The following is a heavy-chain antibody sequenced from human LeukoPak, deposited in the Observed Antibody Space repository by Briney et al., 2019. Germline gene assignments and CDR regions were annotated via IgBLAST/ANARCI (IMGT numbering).Heavy chain of an antibody. Sequence: GGSLRLSCAASGFTFSNYAMRWVRQAPGKGLEWVSGISGSGDSTYYADSVKGRFTISRDNSKNTLYLQMNSLRAEDTAVYYCTRRSGIAVAGAFDYWGQGTLVTVSS. CDR2: ISGSGDST. V-gene: IGHV3-23*01. D-gene: IGHD6-19*01. J-gene: IGHJ4*02. CDR1: GFTFSNYA. CDR3: TRRSGIAVAGAFDY.